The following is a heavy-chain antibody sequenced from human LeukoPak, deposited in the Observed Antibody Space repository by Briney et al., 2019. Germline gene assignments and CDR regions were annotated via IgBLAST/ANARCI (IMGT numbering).Heavy chain of an antibody. D-gene: IGHD3-10*01. Sequence: GGSLRLSCAASGFTSDDYALHWVRQFPGKGLEWVSLISWDGGRTCYADSVKGRFTISRDNSKNSLYLQMNSLRTEDTALYYCAKDKFDGSGSYYFDHWGQGTLVTVSS. CDR3: AKDKFDGSGSYYFDH. CDR2: ISWDGGRT. V-gene: IGHV3-43D*03. J-gene: IGHJ4*02. CDR1: GFTSDDYA.